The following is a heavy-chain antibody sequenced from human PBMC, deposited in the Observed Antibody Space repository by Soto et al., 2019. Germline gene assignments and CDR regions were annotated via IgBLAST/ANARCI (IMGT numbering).Heavy chain of an antibody. D-gene: IGHD2-8*02. CDR1: GGSFTSGGYY. Sequence: QLQLQESGPGLVKPSQTLSLACTVSGGSFTSGGYYWSWIRQLPGKGLEWIGYIYYSGSTYYNPSLKSRVTISLGTSKNQFSLKLSSVTAADTAVYYCARATSFSGHHGYWGQGTLVTVSS. V-gene: IGHV4-31*03. CDR3: ARATSFSGHHGY. CDR2: IYYSGST. J-gene: IGHJ4*02.